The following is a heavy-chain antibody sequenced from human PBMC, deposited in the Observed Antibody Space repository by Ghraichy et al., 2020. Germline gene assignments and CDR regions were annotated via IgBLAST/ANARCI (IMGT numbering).Heavy chain of an antibody. CDR1: GGSISSYY. D-gene: IGHD5-18*01. Sequence: SETLSPTCTVSGGSISSYYWSWIRQPPGKGLEWIGYIYYSGSTNYNPSLKSRVTISVDTSKNQFSLKLSSVTAADTAVYYCARRVDTAMAPPHYYYYGMDVWGQGTTVTVSS. CDR3: ARRVDTAMAPPHYYYYGMDV. CDR2: IYYSGST. J-gene: IGHJ6*02. V-gene: IGHV4-59*08.